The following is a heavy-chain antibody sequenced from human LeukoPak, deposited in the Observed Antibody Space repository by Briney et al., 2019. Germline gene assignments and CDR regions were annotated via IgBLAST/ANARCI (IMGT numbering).Heavy chain of an antibody. V-gene: IGHV3-20*04. CDR1: GFSLDDYG. Sequence: PGGSLRLSCGVSGFSLDDYGMGWVRQAPGKGLEYVSGINWNGAETSSADSVKGRFTISRDNAKKSLYLQMNSLRDEDTAFYYCARRASGGSTYWYFDLWGRGTLVTVSS. CDR2: INWNGAET. J-gene: IGHJ2*01. D-gene: IGHD6-19*01. CDR3: ARRASGGSTYWYFDL.